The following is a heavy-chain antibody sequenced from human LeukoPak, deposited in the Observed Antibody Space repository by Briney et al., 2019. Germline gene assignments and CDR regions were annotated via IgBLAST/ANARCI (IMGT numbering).Heavy chain of an antibody. J-gene: IGHJ4*02. CDR2: IYHSGST. Sequence: PSETLSLTCTVSGYSISSGYYWGWIRQPPGKGLEWIGSIYHSGSTYYNPSLKSRVTISVDTSKNQFSLKLSSVTAADTAVYYCARRGDSYALFDYWGQGTLVTVSS. CDR1: GYSISSGYY. V-gene: IGHV4-38-2*02. D-gene: IGHD5-18*01. CDR3: ARRGDSYALFDY.